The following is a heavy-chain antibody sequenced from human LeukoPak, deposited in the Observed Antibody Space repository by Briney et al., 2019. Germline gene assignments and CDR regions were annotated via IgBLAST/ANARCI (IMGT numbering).Heavy chain of an antibody. D-gene: IGHD1-26*01. Sequence: PSETLSLTCTVSGGSISSSSYYWGWIRQPPGKGLEWIGSIYYSGSTYYNPSLKSRVTISVDTSKNQFSLKLSSVTAADTAVYYCASVEWELPLGYFDLWGRGTLVTVSS. CDR1: GGSISSSSYY. CDR2: IYYSGST. CDR3: ASVEWELPLGYFDL. J-gene: IGHJ2*01. V-gene: IGHV4-39*01.